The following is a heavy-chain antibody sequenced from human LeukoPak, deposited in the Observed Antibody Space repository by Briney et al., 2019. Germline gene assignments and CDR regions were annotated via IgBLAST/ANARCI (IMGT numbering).Heavy chain of an antibody. D-gene: IGHD2-2*01. CDR3: RATGDIVVVPAAHYYYYYMDV. CDR1: GFTFSSYA. Sequence: GGSLRLSCAASGFTFSSYAMSWVRQAPGKGLEWVSAISGSGGSTYYADSVKGRFTISRDNSKNTLYLQMNSLRAEDTAVYYCRATGDIVVVPAAHYYYYYMDVWRKGTTVTVSS. V-gene: IGHV3-23*01. J-gene: IGHJ6*03. CDR2: ISGSGGST.